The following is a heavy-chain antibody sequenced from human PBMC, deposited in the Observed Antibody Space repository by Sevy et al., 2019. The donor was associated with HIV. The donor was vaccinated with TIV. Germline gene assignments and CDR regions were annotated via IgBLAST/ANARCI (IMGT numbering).Heavy chain of an antibody. V-gene: IGHV4-59*08. CDR2: IYYNGHI. J-gene: IGHJ4*02. D-gene: IGHD1-26*01. CDR1: GGSITSLY. CDR3: AGENAWGRGYS. Sequence: SETLSLTCTVSGGSITSLYWNWIRQPPGKGLEWIANIYYNGHINYNPSLKSRVTLSLDTSTNQFSLRLGYVTAADTTMYYCAGENAWGRGYSWGQGTLVTVSS.